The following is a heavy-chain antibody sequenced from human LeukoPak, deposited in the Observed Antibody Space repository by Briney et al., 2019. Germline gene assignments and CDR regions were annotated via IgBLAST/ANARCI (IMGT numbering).Heavy chain of an antibody. CDR3: ARSPYYDFWSGYYAAPDY. J-gene: IGHJ4*01. CDR2: IYHSENT. D-gene: IGHD3-3*01. Sequence: SETLSLTCTVSGGSISSYYWSWIRQPPGKGLEWIGHIYHSENTNYNPSLKSRVTISVDTSRNQFSLNLSSVTAADTAVYYCARSPYYDFWSGYYAAPDYWGXXXXXTVSS. V-gene: IGHV4-59*01. CDR1: GGSISSYY.